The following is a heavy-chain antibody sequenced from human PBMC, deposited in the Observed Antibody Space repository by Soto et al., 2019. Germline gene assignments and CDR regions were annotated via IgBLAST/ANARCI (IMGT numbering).Heavy chain of an antibody. CDR1: GYTFTNYG. D-gene: IGHD1-26*01. J-gene: IGHJ5*02. CDR3: ARDRPTIGSNWFDP. V-gene: IGHV1-18*04. Sequence: GASVKVSCKASGYTFTNYGISWVRQAPGQGLEWMGWISAYNGNTDYAQKVQGRVTVTTDTSTSTAYMELRSLRSDDTAMYYCARDRPTIGSNWFDPWGQGTMVTVYS. CDR2: ISAYNGNT.